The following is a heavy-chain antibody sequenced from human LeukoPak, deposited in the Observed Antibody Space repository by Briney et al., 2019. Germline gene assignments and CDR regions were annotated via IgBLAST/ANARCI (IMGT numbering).Heavy chain of an antibody. J-gene: IGHJ4*02. CDR2: IRYDGSNK. D-gene: IGHD4-17*01. V-gene: IGHV3-30*02. CDR3: AKYGGKGGYGDYVYIDY. Sequence: PGGSLRLSCAASSFTFSSYGMHWVRQAPGKGLEWVAFIRYDGSNKYYADSVKGRFTISRDNSKNTLYLQMNGLRAEDTAVYYCAKYGGKGGYGDYVYIDYWGQGTLVTVFS. CDR1: SFTFSSYG.